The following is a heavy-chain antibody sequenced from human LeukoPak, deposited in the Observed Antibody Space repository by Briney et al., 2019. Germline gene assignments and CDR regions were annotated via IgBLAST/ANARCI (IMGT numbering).Heavy chain of an antibody. V-gene: IGHV1-18*01. CDR3: ARGTPVVVVAADNCFDY. D-gene: IGHD2-15*01. Sequence: ASVKVSCKASTYTFTRYGISWVRQAPGQGLEWMGWISGYNGNTNYAQKFQGRVTMTRDTSTSTVYMELSSLRSEDTAVYYCARGTPVVVVAADNCFDYWGQGTLVTVSS. CDR2: ISGYNGNT. CDR1: TYTFTRYG. J-gene: IGHJ4*02.